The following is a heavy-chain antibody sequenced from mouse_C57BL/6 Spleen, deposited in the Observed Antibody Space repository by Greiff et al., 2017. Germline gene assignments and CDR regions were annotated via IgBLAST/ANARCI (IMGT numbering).Heavy chain of an antibody. J-gene: IGHJ3*01. V-gene: IGHV5-17*01. D-gene: IGHD2-4*01. Sequence: EVQLVESGGGLVKPGGSLKLSCAASGFTFSDYGMHWVRQAPEKGLEWVAYISSGSSTIYYADTVKGRFTISRDNAKKTLFLQMPSLRSEDTAMYYCATPFYYDPSWFAYWGQGTLVTVSA. CDR3: ATPFYYDPSWFAY. CDR1: GFTFSDYG. CDR2: ISSGSSTI.